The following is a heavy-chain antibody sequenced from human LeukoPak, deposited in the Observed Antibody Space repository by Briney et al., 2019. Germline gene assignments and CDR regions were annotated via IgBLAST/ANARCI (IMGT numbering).Heavy chain of an antibody. Sequence: GGSLRLSCAASGFTFSSYAMSWVRQAPGKGLEWVSAIGSGGGTYYADSVKGRFTISRDNSKHTLYLQMNSLRAEDTAVYYCAKTRRWEIAAAGTFAYWGQGTLVTVSS. J-gene: IGHJ4*02. V-gene: IGHV3-23*01. CDR3: AKTRRWEIAAAGTFAY. D-gene: IGHD6-13*01. CDR1: GFTFSSYA. CDR2: IGSGGGT.